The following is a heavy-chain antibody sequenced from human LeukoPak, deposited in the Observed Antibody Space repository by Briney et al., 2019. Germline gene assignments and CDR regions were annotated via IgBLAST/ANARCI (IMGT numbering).Heavy chain of an antibody. CDR1: GGSISSGGYS. CDR2: IYYSGST. V-gene: IGHV4-30-4*07. J-gene: IGHJ3*02. D-gene: IGHD6-6*01. Sequence: RTSETLSLTCAVSGGSISSGGYSWSWIRQPPGKGREWIGYIYYSGSTYYNPSLKSRVTISVDTSKNQFSLKLSSVTAADTAVYYCATFIAARQRGNAFDIWGQGTMVTASS. CDR3: ATFIAARQRGNAFDI.